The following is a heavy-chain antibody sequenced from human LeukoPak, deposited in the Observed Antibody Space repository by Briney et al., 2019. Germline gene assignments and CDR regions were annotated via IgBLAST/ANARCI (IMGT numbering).Heavy chain of an antibody. D-gene: IGHD3-22*01. CDR3: ARFYYDSSGYCPFLDY. V-gene: IGHV4-4*07. Sequence: SETLSLTCTASGHSISTYYWSWIRQPAGKGLEWIGRIYSIGSTNYNPSLKSRVTMSVDTSKNQFSLRLTSVTVADTAVYYCARFYYDSSGYCPFLDYWGQGILVTVSS. CDR2: IYSIGST. CDR1: GHSISTYY. J-gene: IGHJ4*02.